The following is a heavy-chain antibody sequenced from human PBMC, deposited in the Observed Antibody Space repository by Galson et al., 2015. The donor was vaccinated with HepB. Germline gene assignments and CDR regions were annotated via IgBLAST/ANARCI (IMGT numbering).Heavy chain of an antibody. CDR2: IYWDGAK. Sequence: PALVKPTQTLTLTCTFSGFSLSTSGVAVGWIRQPPGEALEWLALIYWDGAKRYSPSLKNRLTITKDTSKNQVVLTMTNMDPVDAATYYCAHGQEGREAPMWDALDIWGQGTMVTVSS. CDR3: AHGQEGREAPMWDALDI. CDR1: GFSLSTSGVA. D-gene: IGHD1-26*01. J-gene: IGHJ3*02. V-gene: IGHV2-5*02.